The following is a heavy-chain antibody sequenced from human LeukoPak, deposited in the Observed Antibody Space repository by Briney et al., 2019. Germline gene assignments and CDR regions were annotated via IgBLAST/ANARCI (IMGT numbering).Heavy chain of an antibody. J-gene: IGHJ4*02. CDR3: AGTTYYYGSGSYRFDY. CDR1: GYTFTSYG. D-gene: IGHD3-10*01. Sequence: ASVKVSCKASGYTFTSYGISWVRQAPGQGLEWMGWIIAYNGNTNYAQKLQGRVTMTTDTSTSTAYMELRSLRSDDTAVYYCAGTTYYYGSGSYRFDYWGQGPLVTVSS. CDR2: IIAYNGNT. V-gene: IGHV1-18*04.